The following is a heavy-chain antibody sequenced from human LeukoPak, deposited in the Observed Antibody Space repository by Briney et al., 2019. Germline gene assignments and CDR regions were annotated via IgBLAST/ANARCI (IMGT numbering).Heavy chain of an antibody. CDR3: ASQPKGRDGYNPTGY. Sequence: ASVKVSCKAPGGTFSRYAISWVRQAPGQGLEWMGGIIPIFGTANYAQKFQGRVTITTDESTSTAYMELSSLRSEDTAVYYCASQPKGRDGYNPTGYWGQGTLVTVSS. CDR2: IIPIFGTA. V-gene: IGHV1-69*05. CDR1: GGTFSRYA. D-gene: IGHD5-24*01. J-gene: IGHJ4*02.